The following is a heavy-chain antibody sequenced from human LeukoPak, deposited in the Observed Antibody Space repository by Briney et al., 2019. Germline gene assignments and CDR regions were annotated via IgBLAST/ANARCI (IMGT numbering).Heavy chain of an antibody. CDR2: INPSGGST. CDR3: ARYPVTAITAHAFDI. V-gene: IGHV1-46*01. CDR1: GYTFTSYY. J-gene: IGHJ3*02. D-gene: IGHD2-21*02. Sequence: ASVKVSCKASGYTFTSYYTHWVRQAPGQGLEWMGIINPSGGSTSYAQKFQGRVTMTRDTSTSTVYMELSSLRSEDTAVYYCARYPVTAITAHAFDIWGQGTMVTVSS.